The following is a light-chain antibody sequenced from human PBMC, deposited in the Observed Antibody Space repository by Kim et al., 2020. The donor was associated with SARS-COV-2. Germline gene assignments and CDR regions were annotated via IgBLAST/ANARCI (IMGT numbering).Light chain of an antibody. V-gene: IGLV2-14*03. CDR3: SSYTSSSTLVV. CDR2: DVS. CDR1: SSDVGDYNY. Sequence: QSALTQPASVSGSPGQSITISCTGTSSDVGDYNYVSWYQQHPGKAPKVMIYDVSNRPSGVSNRFSGSKSGNTASLTISGLQAEDEADYYCSSYTSSSTLVVFGGGTQLTVL. J-gene: IGLJ2*01.